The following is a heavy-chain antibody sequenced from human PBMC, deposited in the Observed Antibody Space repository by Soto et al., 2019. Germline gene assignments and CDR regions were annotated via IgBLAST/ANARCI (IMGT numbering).Heavy chain of an antibody. D-gene: IGHD3-3*01. CDR1: GFTFSNAW. Sequence: GGSLRLSCAASGFTFSNAWMNWVRQAPGKGLEWVGRIKSKTDGGTTDYAAPVKGRFTVSRDDSKTTLYLQMNSLKTEDTAVYYCTTDLFVRLLDCWGQGTLVTVSS. J-gene: IGHJ4*02. CDR3: TTDLFVRLLDC. V-gene: IGHV3-15*07. CDR2: IKSKTDGGTT.